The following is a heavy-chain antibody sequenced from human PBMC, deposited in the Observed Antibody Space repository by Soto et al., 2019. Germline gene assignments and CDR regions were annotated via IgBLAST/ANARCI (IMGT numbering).Heavy chain of an antibody. V-gene: IGHV4-31*03. CDR2: IYYSGST. CDR1: GGSISSGGYY. Sequence: PSETLSLTCTVSGGSISSGGYYWSWIRQHPGKGLEWIGYIYYSGSTYYNPSLKSRVTISVDTSKNQFSLKLSSVTAADTAVYYCASYRYSSGPYLPNLYWGQGTLVTVSS. CDR3: ASYRYSSGPYLPNLY. D-gene: IGHD6-19*01. J-gene: IGHJ4*02.